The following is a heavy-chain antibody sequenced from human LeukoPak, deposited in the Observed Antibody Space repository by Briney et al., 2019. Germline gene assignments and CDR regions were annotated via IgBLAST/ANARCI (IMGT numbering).Heavy chain of an antibody. CDR1: GFTFDDYA. CDR2: ISWNSGSI. V-gene: IGHV3-9*01. CDR3: ARVSSKATVRGLITKKNYYYYYMDV. Sequence: GRSLRLSCAASGFTFDDYAMHWVRQAPGKGLEWVSGISWNSGSIGYADSVKGRFTISRDNAKNSLYLQMNSLRAEDTAVYYCARVSSKATVRGLITKKNYYYYYMDVWGKGTTVTISS. D-gene: IGHD3-10*01. J-gene: IGHJ6*03.